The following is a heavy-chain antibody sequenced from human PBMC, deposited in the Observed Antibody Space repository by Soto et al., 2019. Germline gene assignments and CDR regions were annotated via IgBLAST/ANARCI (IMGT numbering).Heavy chain of an antibody. J-gene: IGHJ5*02. D-gene: IGHD6-13*01. V-gene: IGHV4-31*03. Sequence: QVQLQESGPGLVKPSQTLSLTCTVSGGSISSGGYYWSWIRQHPGKGLEWIGYIFYSGSTYYIPSLKTRLTXXRXTXXNQFSLRLSSVTAADTAVYYCARGLRIAAAAWFDPWGRGTLVTVSS. CDR1: GGSISSGGYY. CDR3: ARGLRIAAAAWFDP. CDR2: IFYSGST.